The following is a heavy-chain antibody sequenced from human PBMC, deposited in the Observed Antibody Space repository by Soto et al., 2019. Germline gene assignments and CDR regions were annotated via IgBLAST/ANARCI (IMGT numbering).Heavy chain of an antibody. CDR3: AKGYYYDSSGFPFDY. J-gene: IGHJ4*02. CDR2: ISWDGGST. V-gene: IGHV3-43*01. Sequence: EVQLVESRGVVVQPGGSLRLSCAASGFTVDDYTMHWVRQAPGKGLEWVSLISWDGGSTYYADSVKGRFTISRDNSKNSLYLQMNSLRTEDTALYYCAKGYYYDSSGFPFDYWGQGTLVTVSS. D-gene: IGHD3-22*01. CDR1: GFTVDDYT.